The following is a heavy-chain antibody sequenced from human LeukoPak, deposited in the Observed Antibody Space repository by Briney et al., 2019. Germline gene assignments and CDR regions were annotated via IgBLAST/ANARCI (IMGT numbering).Heavy chain of an antibody. Sequence: GECLRLSCTASVVTFSGFSVSWVRKSPTKGREWVVNTKQDGSERYYVDSVKGRFTISRDNAKNSLSLQMNNLRVEDTAVYYCARAGSHWHYVYWGQGTVVTVSS. CDR2: TKQDGSER. V-gene: IGHV3-7*01. J-gene: IGHJ4*02. CDR1: VVTFSGFS. D-gene: IGHD3-10*01. CDR3: ARAGSHWHYVY.